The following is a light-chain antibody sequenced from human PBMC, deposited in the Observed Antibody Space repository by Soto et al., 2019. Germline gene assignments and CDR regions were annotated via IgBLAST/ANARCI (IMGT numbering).Light chain of an antibody. Sequence: QSALTQPASVSGSPGQSITISCTGTSSVVGGYNFVSWYQQHPGRAPKLLIYEVSRRPSGVSNRFSGSKSGDTASLTISGLQAEDEADYYCYSYRGYYTRVFGTGTKVTVL. V-gene: IGLV2-14*01. CDR2: EVS. CDR1: SSVVGGYNF. J-gene: IGLJ1*01. CDR3: YSYRGYYTRV.